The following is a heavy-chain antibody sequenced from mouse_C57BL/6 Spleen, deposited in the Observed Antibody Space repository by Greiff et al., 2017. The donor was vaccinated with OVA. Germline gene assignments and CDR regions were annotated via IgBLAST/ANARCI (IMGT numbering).Heavy chain of an antibody. D-gene: IGHD4-1*01. J-gene: IGHJ3*01. Sequence: EVNVVESGGGLVKPGGSLKLSCAASGFTFSSYAMSWVRQTPEKRLEWVATISDGGSYTYYPDNVKGRFTISRDNAKNNLYLQMSHLKSEDTAMYYCARGSPNWEGFAYWGQGTLVTVSA. CDR3: ARGSPNWEGFAY. CDR2: ISDGGSYT. CDR1: GFTFSSYA. V-gene: IGHV5-4*03.